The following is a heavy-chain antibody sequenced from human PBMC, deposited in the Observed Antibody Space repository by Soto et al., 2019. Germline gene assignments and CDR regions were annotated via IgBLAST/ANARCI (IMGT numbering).Heavy chain of an antibody. CDR1: GFTFISYW. V-gene: IGHV3-7*01. CDR3: ARKGPTRRKYYFDY. J-gene: IGHJ4*02. Sequence: PWGSLRLSCAASGFTFISYWIIFFRHSAGKGLEWVANIKQDGSEKYYVDSVKGRFTISRDNAKNSLYLQMNSLRAEDTAVYYCARKGPTRRKYYFDYWGQGTLVTVSS. CDR2: IKQDGSEK.